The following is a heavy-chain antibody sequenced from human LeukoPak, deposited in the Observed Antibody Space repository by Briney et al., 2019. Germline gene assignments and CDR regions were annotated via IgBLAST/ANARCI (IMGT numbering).Heavy chain of an antibody. CDR3: AKDSGYSSKYWYFNL. CDR1: GFTLSAYG. CDR2: IRYDGSDT. D-gene: IGHD2-15*01. Sequence: GGSLRLSCAASGFTLSAYGMHWVRQAPGKGLEWVAFIRYDGSDTYYADSMKGRFSISRDNSKNTLYVQMSSLRAEDTAVYYCAKDSGYSSKYWYFNLWGRGTLVTGSS. J-gene: IGHJ2*01. V-gene: IGHV3-30*02.